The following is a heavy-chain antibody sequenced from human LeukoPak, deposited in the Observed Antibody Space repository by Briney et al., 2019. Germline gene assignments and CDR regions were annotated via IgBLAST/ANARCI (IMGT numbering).Heavy chain of an antibody. CDR3: ATIPPLYDWRKNYNDDAFDI. D-gene: IGHD3-16*01. J-gene: IGHJ3*02. Sequence: SETLSLTCSVAGGSVSSGDYYWSWIRQPPGRGLEWIGYISFTKNTNYNPSLKSRVTISVDTSNNQFSLKLSSVTAADTAVYYCATIPPLYDWRKNYNDDAFDIWGQGTMVTVSS. V-gene: IGHV4-61*08. CDR1: GGSVSSGDYY. CDR2: ISFTKNT.